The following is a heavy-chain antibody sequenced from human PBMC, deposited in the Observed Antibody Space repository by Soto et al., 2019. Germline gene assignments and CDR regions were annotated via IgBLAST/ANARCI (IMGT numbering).Heavy chain of an antibody. V-gene: IGHV4-30-4*01. CDR1: GGAISSGDYY. Sequence: SETLCLTCAVSGGAISSGDYYWSWIRQPAWKGLEWIWYIYYSLSTSYNASLKSRTSISADPSNNQFSLKLHSLTAADTAVYFCGTMPIVVEPAPMDVWGPGTSVTVSS. D-gene: IGHD2-2*01. CDR3: GTMPIVVEPAPMDV. J-gene: IGHJ6*02. CDR2: IYYSLST.